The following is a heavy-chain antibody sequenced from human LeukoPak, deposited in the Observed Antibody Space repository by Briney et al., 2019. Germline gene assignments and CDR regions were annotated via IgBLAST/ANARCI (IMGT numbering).Heavy chain of an antibody. D-gene: IGHD7-27*01. CDR1: GYTFSGYF. CDR3: ARDLSSTPNWELDH. V-gene: IGHV1-2*06. Sequence: AASVKVSCKASGYTFSGYFMHWVRQAPGQGLEWMGRINPGSGDTEFAKKFQGRVTITRDTSISTAYMEVSGLTFDDTAIYYCARDLSSTPNWELDHWGQGTLVTVSS. CDR2: INPGSGDT. J-gene: IGHJ5*02.